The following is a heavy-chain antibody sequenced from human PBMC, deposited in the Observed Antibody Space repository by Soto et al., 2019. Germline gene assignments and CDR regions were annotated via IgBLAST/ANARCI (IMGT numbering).Heavy chain of an antibody. CDR3: AKVRGTGKDTDFIPLYYYYMDV. CDR1: GFTFSSYA. J-gene: IGHJ6*03. V-gene: IGHV3-23*01. D-gene: IGHD1-1*01. Sequence: GGSLRLSCAASGFTFSSYAMSWVRQAPGKGLEWVSAISGSGGSTYYADSVKGRFTISRDNSKDTLYLQMNSLRAEDTAVYYCAKVRGTGKDTDFIPLYYYYMDVWGKGTTVTVSS. CDR2: ISGSGGST.